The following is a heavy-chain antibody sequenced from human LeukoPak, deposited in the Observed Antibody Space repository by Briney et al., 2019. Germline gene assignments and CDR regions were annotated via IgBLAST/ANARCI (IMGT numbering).Heavy chain of an antibody. CDR1: GXTFDDYA. CDR3: AKDMWRFGELDYDY. Sequence: GGSLRLSCAASGXTFDDYAMHWVRQAPGKGLEWVSLISGDGGSTYYAASVKGRFTISRDNSKNSLYLQMNSLRTEDTALYYCAKDMWRFGELDYDYWGQGTLVTVSS. J-gene: IGHJ4*02. CDR2: ISGDGGST. D-gene: IGHD3-10*01. V-gene: IGHV3-43*02.